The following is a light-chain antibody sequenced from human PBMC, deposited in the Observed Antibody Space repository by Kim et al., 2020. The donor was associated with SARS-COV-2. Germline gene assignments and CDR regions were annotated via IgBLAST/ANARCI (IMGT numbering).Light chain of an antibody. V-gene: IGLV1-44*01. CDR3: AACDDSLRGSVV. J-gene: IGLJ2*01. CDR2: SNT. CDR1: VSNIGSNT. Sequence: TVTSSCSRSVSNIGSNTVKWYQQVPGTAPKLLIYSNTQRPSGVPDRFSGSQSGTAASLAISGLQSEDEADYYCAACDDSLRGSVVFGGGTQLTVL.